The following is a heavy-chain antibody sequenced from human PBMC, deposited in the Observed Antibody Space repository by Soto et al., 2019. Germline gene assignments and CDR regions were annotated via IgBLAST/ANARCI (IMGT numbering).Heavy chain of an antibody. J-gene: IGHJ4*02. D-gene: IGHD2-15*01. Sequence: GGSLRLSCAASGFTFSSYTMNWVRQAPGKGLDWVSSTSSKSNYIYYADSVRGRFTISRDNAKNSLYLQMNSLRAEDTAIYYCARAYCSGGTCHTLDYWGQGTLVTVSS. CDR1: GFTFSSYT. V-gene: IGHV3-21*01. CDR3: ARAYCSGGTCHTLDY. CDR2: TSSKSNYI.